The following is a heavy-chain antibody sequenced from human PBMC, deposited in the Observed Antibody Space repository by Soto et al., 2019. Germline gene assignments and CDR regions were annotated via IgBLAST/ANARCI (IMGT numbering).Heavy chain of an antibody. V-gene: IGHV4-38-2*01. Sequence: WGTLTLSCAVSVFSFSSGYFWGWIRQPPWKGLGLIGIIYHGGSTYYNPSLKSRVTISVYTSKNQLWLKLSSLTAADTAVYYCARGIARYDGSGTRFDYWAQGTPATVSS. J-gene: IGHJ4*02. CDR1: VFSFSSGYF. CDR3: ARGIARYDGSGTRFDY. D-gene: IGHD3-10*01. CDR2: IYHGGST.